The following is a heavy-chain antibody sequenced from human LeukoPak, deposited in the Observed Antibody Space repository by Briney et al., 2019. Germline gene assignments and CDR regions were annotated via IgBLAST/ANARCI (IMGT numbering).Heavy chain of an antibody. CDR1: AGTFSSYA. V-gene: IGHV1-69*01. CDR2: SIPIFGTA. CDR3: ARGRGFHSGSYHYFDY. J-gene: IGHJ4*02. Sequence: SVKVSCKASAGTFSSYAISWVRQAPGQGLEWMGGSIPIFGTANYAQKFQGRVTITADESTSTAYMELSSLTSQDTAVYYCARGRGFHSGSYHYFDYWGQGTLVTVSS. D-gene: IGHD1-26*01.